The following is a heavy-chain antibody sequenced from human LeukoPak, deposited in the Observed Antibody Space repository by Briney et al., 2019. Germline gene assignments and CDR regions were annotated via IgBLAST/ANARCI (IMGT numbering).Heavy chain of an antibody. CDR1: GFTFSSYS. CDR3: ARGGSGYGDYGMDV. D-gene: IGHD3-22*01. J-gene: IGHJ6*02. V-gene: IGHV3-48*04. Sequence: PGGSLRLSCAASGFTFSSYSMNWVRQAPGKGLEWVSYISSSSTIYYADSVKGRFTISRDNAKNSLYLQMNSLRAEDTAVYYCARGGSGYGDYGMDVWGQGTTVTVSS. CDR2: ISSSSTI.